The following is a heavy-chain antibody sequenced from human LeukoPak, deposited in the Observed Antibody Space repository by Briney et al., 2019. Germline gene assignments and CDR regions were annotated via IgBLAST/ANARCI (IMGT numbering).Heavy chain of an antibody. CDR1: GFTFSSYA. Sequence: GGSLRLSCAASGFTFSSYAMSWVRQAPGKGLEWVSAISGSGGSTYYADSVEGRFTISRDNSKNTLYLQMNSLRAEDTAVYYCAKCRELFTLFDYWGQGTLVTVSS. V-gene: IGHV3-23*01. D-gene: IGHD1-26*01. CDR3: AKCRELFTLFDY. CDR2: ISGSGGST. J-gene: IGHJ4*02.